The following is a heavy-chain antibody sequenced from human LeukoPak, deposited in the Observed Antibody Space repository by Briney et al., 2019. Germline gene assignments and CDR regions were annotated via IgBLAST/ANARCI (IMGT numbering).Heavy chain of an antibody. CDR2: ISGSGGST. Sequence: PGRSLRLSCAASGFTFSSYSMGWVRQAPGKGLEWVSAISGSGGSTYYADSVKGRFTISRDNSKNTLYLQMNSLRAEDTAVYYCAKVRDEWELPDYWGQGTLVTVSS. J-gene: IGHJ4*02. D-gene: IGHD1-26*01. CDR1: GFTFSSYS. CDR3: AKVRDEWELPDY. V-gene: IGHV3-23*01.